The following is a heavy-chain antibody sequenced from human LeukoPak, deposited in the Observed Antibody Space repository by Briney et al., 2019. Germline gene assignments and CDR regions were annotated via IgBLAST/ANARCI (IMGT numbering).Heavy chain of an antibody. Sequence: GGSLRLSCAVSGATFSSYNMHWVRQAPGKGLEWVAFIQYDGSQIYYGDSVKGRFVISRDNSKNTLYIQMDSPRHEDTDVYFCAKGGAGGGYWGQGTLVTVSS. CDR3: AKGGAGGGY. D-gene: IGHD3-16*01. V-gene: IGHV3-30*02. CDR1: GATFSSYN. CDR2: IQYDGSQI. J-gene: IGHJ4*02.